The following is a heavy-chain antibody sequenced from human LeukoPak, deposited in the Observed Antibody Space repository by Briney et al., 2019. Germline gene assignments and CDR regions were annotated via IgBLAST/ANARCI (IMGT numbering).Heavy chain of an antibody. D-gene: IGHD3-3*01. CDR2: ISSSSSYI. J-gene: IGHJ3*02. Sequence: PGGSLRLSCAASGFTFSSYSMNWVRQAPGKGLEWVSSISSSSSYIYYADSVKGRFTISRDNAKNSLYLQMNSLRAEDTAVYYCARDIRHYDFWSGPDAFDIWGKGQWSPSLQ. CDR1: GFTFSSYS. CDR3: ARDIRHYDFWSGPDAFDI. V-gene: IGHV3-21*01.